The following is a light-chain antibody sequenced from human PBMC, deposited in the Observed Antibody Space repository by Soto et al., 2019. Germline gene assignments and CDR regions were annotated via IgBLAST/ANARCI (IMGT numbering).Light chain of an antibody. J-gene: IGLJ2*01. CDR2: SNN. Sequence: QSVLTQPPSASGTPGQRVTISCSGSSSNIGSNTVNWYQQLPGTAPKLLIYSNNQRPSGVTDRFSGSKSGTSASLAISGLQSEDESDYYCAAWDDSLNGPVFGGGTNLTVL. V-gene: IGLV1-44*01. CDR3: AAWDDSLNGPV. CDR1: SSNIGSNT.